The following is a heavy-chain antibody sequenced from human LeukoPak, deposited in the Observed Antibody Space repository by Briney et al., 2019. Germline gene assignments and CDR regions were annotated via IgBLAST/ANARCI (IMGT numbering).Heavy chain of an antibody. CDR1: GGSISSGGYY. V-gene: IGHV4-30-2*01. Sequence: SETLSLTCTVSGGSISSGGYYWSWIRQPPGKGLEWIGYIYHSGSTYYNPSLKSRVTISVDRSKNQFSLKLSSVTAADTAVYYCARVKLDCSSTSCYSSYYYYYYMGVWGKGTTVTVSS. CDR3: ARVKLDCSSTSCYSSYYYYYYMGV. D-gene: IGHD2-2*02. J-gene: IGHJ6*03. CDR2: IYHSGST.